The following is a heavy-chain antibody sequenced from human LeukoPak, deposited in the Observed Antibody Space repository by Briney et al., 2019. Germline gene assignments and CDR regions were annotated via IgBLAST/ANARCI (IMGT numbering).Heavy chain of an antibody. CDR3: VSGSDTSGYYFY. CDR2: IWSDGSEK. V-gene: IGHV3-33*03. D-gene: IGHD3-22*01. J-gene: IGHJ4*02. Sequence: GGSLRLSCTASGFTFSSSGMNWVRQAPGKGVEGVAVIWSDGSEKGYADSVKGRFTISRDNSKSTLYLQMNSLRAEDTAVYYCVSGSDTSGYYFYWGQGTLVTVSS. CDR1: GFTFSSSG.